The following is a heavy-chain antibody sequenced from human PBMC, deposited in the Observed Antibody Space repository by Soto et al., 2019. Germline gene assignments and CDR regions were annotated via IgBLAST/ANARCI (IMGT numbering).Heavy chain of an antibody. J-gene: IGHJ3*02. CDR3: ARGPYYYDNSGYSDAFDI. D-gene: IGHD3-22*01. Sequence: EVQLVQSGAEVKKPGESLKISCKGSGYTFTSYWIGWVRQMPGKGLEWMGIIYPGDSDTRYSPSFQGQVTISADRSISTAYLQWSSLKASDTAIYYCARGPYYYDNSGYSDAFDIWGQGTMVTVSS. V-gene: IGHV5-51*01. CDR2: IYPGDSDT. CDR1: GYTFTSYW.